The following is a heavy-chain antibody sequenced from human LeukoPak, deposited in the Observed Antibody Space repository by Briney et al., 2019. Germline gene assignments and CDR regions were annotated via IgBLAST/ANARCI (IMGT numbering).Heavy chain of an antibody. D-gene: IGHD6-19*01. CDR1: GVTFSSHGFYA. J-gene: IGHJ6*04. CDR3: AKGAGTDGGDYYYYAMDV. V-gene: IGHV3-30*18. CDR2: ISYDGTNK. Sequence: GKSLRLSCAASGVTFSSHGFYAMHRVRQAPGKGLDWVAVISYDGTNKYYADSVKGRFNISRDSSKNIVVLQMSSLRVEDTAVYYCAKGAGTDGGDYYYYAMDVWGKGTTVTVSS.